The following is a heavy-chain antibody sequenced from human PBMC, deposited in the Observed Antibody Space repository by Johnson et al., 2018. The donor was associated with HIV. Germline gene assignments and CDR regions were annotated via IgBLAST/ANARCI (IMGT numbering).Heavy chain of an antibody. J-gene: IGHJ3*01. D-gene: IGHD1-26*01. V-gene: IGHV3-13*01. CDR2: IGTAGDT. CDR1: GFTFSSYD. CDR3: ARDGAIAGAATEALDL. Sequence: MLLVESGGGLVQPGGSLRLSCAASGFTFSSYDMHCVRQATGKGLEWVSAIGTAGDTYYPGSVKGRFTISRDNSKNTLYLQMNSLRAEDTAVYYCARDGAIAGAATEALDLGGQGTMVIVSS.